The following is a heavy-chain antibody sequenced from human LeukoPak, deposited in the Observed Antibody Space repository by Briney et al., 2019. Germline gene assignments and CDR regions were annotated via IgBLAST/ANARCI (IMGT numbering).Heavy chain of an antibody. J-gene: IGHJ3*02. CDR1: GGSFSGYY. CDR2: IYYSGST. V-gene: IGHV4-34*01. CDR3: ARPNSSPINDAFDI. D-gene: IGHD6-13*01. Sequence: SETLSLTCAVYGGSFSGYYWSWIRQPPGKGLEWIGSIYYSGSTYYNPSLKSRVTISVDTSKNQFSLKLSSVTAADTAVYYCARPNSSPINDAFDIWGQGTMVTVSS.